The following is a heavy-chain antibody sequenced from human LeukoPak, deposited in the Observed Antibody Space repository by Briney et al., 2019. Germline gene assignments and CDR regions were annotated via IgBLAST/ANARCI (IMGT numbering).Heavy chain of an antibody. J-gene: IGHJ3*02. CDR1: GGTFSSYT. CDR3: ARATAYSSSSYAFDI. V-gene: IGHV1-69*02. CDR2: IIPILGIA. Sequence: GASVKVSCKASGGTFSSYTISWVRQASGQGLEWMGRIIPILGIANYAQKFQGRVTITADKSTSTAYMELSSLRSEDTAVYYCARATAYSSSSYAFDIWGQGTMVTVSS. D-gene: IGHD6-13*01.